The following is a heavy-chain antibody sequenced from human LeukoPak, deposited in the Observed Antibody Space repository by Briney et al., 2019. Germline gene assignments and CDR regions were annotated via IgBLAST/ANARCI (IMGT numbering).Heavy chain of an antibody. J-gene: IGHJ3*02. CDR3: ARDHYDTLTGYYKPLGAFDI. V-gene: IGHV1-69*05. Sequence: ASVKVSCKASGGTFSNYAFSWVRQAPGQGLEWMGGIIPIFGTTHYAQKFQGRVTITTDESTTTAYMELSSLRSEDTAVYYCARDHYDTLTGYYKPLGAFDIWGQGTMVTVSS. CDR1: GGTFSNYA. CDR2: IIPIFGTT. D-gene: IGHD3-9*01.